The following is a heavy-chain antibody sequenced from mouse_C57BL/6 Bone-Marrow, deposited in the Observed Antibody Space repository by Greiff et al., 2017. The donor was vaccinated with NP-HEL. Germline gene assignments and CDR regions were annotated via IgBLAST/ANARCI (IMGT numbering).Heavy chain of an antibody. V-gene: IGHV1-69*01. CDR1: GYTFTSYW. CDR3: AVVPYAMDY. CDR2: IDPSDSYT. D-gene: IGHD1-1*01. J-gene: IGHJ4*01. Sequence: VQLQQPGAELVMPGASVKLSCKASGYTFTSYWMHWVKQRPGQGLEWIGEIDPSDSYTNYNQKFKGKSTLTVDKSSSTAYMQLSSLTSEDSVVYYCAVVPYAMDYWGQGTSVTVSS.